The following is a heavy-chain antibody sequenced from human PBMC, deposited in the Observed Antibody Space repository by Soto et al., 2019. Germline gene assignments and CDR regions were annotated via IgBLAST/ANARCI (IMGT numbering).Heavy chain of an antibody. CDR3: AREEVGNYYYYGMDV. CDR2: ISYDGSNK. J-gene: IGHJ6*02. Sequence: QVQLVESGGGVVQPGRSLRLSCAASGFTFSSYAMHWVRQAPGKGLEWVAVISYDGSNKYYADSVKGRFTISRDNSKNTLYLQMNSLRAEDTAVYYCAREEVGNYYYYGMDVWGQGTTVTVSS. D-gene: IGHD2-15*01. V-gene: IGHV3-30-3*01. CDR1: GFTFSSYA.